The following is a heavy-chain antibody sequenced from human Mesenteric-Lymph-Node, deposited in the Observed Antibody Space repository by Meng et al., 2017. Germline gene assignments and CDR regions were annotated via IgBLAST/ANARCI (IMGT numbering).Heavy chain of an antibody. CDR2: ISYDGSNK. CDR1: GFTFSSYA. J-gene: IGHJ4*02. D-gene: IGHD3-16*01. CDR3: GGYDPIDH. Sequence: GGSLRLSCAASGFTFSSYAMHWVRQAPGKGLEWVAVISYDGSNKYYADSVKGRFTISRDNSKNTLYLQMDSLRAEDTAVYYCGGYDPIDHWGQGTLVTVSS. V-gene: IGHV3-30*07.